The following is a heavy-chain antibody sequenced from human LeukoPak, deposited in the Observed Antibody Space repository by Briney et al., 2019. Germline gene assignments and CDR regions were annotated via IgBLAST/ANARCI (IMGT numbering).Heavy chain of an antibody. V-gene: IGHV4-39*07. CDR2: INHSGST. CDR1: GGSISSSSYY. Sequence: SETLSLTCTVSGGSISSSSYYWSWIRQPPGMGLEWIGEINHSGSTNYNPSLKSRVTISVDTSKNQFSLKLSSVTAADTAVYYCARGGDYGPTDYWGQGTLVTVSS. J-gene: IGHJ4*02. D-gene: IGHD3-10*01. CDR3: ARGGDYGPTDY.